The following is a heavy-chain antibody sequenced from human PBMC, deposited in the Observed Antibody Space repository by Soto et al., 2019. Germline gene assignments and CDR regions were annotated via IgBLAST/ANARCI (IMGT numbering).Heavy chain of an antibody. J-gene: IGHJ4*02. D-gene: IGHD3-22*01. Sequence: PGESLKISCKASGYSFTSYWISRVRQMPGKGLEWMGRIDPSDSYTNYSPSFQGHVTISADKSISTAYLQWSSLKASDTAMYYCARHISGYYPRGFDYWGQGTLVTVSS. CDR3: ARHISGYYPRGFDY. CDR1: GYSFTSYW. V-gene: IGHV5-10-1*01. CDR2: IDPSDSYT.